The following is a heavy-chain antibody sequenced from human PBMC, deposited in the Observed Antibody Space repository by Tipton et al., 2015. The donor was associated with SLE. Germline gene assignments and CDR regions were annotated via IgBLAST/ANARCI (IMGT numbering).Heavy chain of an antibody. J-gene: IGHJ4*02. CDR2: INPSGGST. D-gene: IGHD1-1*01. Sequence: QLVQSGAEVKKPGASVKVSCKASGYTFTSYYMHWVRQAPGQGLEWMGIINPSGGSTSYAQKFQGRVTMTRDTSTSTVYMELSSLGSEDAAVYYGAREIGSGWNDVGGWGQGTLVTVSS. V-gene: IGHV1-46*01. CDR3: AREIGSGWNDVGG. CDR1: GYTFTSYY.